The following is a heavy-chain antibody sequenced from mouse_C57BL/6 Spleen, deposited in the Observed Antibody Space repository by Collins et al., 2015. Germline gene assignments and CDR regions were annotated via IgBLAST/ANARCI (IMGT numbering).Heavy chain of an antibody. J-gene: IGHJ2*01. CDR3: ARFKDSSGPFDY. CDR2: IYPGSGST. D-gene: IGHD3-2*02. Sequence: QVQLQQPGAELVKPGASVKMSCKASGYTFTSYWITWVKQRPGQGLEWIGDIYPGSGSTNYNEKFKSKATLTVDTSSSTAYMQLSSLTSEDSAVYYCARFKDSSGPFDYWGQGTTLTVSS. V-gene: IGHV1-55*01. CDR1: GYTFTSYW.